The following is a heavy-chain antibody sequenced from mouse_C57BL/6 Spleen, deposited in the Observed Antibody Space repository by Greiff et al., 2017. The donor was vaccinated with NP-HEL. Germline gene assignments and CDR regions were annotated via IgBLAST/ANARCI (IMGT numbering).Heavy chain of an antibody. CDR2: INPYNGGT. Sequence: EVQLQQSGPVLVKPGASVKMSCKASGYTFTDYYMNWVKQSHGKSLEWIGVINPYNGGTSYNQKFTGKATLTVDTSSSTAYKELNSLTSEDSAVYYCARGRKNPYYFDYWGQGTTLTVSS. CDR3: ARGRKNPYYFDY. J-gene: IGHJ2*01. V-gene: IGHV1-19*01. CDR1: GYTFTDYY.